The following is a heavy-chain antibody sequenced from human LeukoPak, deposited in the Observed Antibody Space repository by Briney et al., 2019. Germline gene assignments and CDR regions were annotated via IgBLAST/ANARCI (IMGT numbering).Heavy chain of an antibody. Sequence: GESLKISCKGSGYSFTNYWIGWVRQMPGKGLEWMGVIYPGDSDTRYSPSFQGQVTISADKSISTAYLQWRSLQASDTAMFYCARPVDYYDTTGPGAFDIWSEGTMVTVSS. D-gene: IGHD3-22*01. J-gene: IGHJ3*02. CDR3: ARPVDYYDTTGPGAFDI. CDR1: GYSFTNYW. V-gene: IGHV5-51*01. CDR2: IYPGDSDT.